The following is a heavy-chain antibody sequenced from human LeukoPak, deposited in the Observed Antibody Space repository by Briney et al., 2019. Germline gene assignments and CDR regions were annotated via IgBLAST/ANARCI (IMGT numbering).Heavy chain of an antibody. CDR3: AREDWGVVPAAIDGNYDYYYGMDV. J-gene: IGHJ6*02. V-gene: IGHV1-18*01. CDR1: GYIFTGYG. D-gene: IGHD2-2*01. Sequence: ASVKVSCKASGYIFTGYGISWVRQAPGQGLEWMGWISAYNGNTNYAQKLQGRVTMTTDTSTSTAYMELRSLRSDDTAVYYCAREDWGVVPAAIDGNYDYYYGMDVWGQGTTVTVSS. CDR2: ISAYNGNT.